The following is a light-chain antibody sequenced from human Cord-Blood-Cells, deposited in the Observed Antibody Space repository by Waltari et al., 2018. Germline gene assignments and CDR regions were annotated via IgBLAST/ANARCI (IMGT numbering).Light chain of an antibody. CDR3: CSYAGSSTYV. CDR1: SSDVGSYNL. CDR2: EVS. J-gene: IGLJ1*01. Sequence: QSALTQPASVSGSPGQSLTISCTGTSSDVGSYNLVSWDQQHPGKAPKLMIYEVSKRPSGVSNRFSGSKSGNTASLTISGLQAEDEADYYCCSYAGSSTYVFGTGTKVTVL. V-gene: IGLV2-23*02.